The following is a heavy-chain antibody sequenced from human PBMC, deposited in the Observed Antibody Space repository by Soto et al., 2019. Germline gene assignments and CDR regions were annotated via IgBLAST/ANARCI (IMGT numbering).Heavy chain of an antibody. CDR1: GFTFSSYA. Sequence: EVQLLESGGDLVQPGGSLRLSCAASGFTFSSYAMSWVRQAPGKGLEWVSAISGRGGSTYYADSVKGRFTISRDNSKNTLYLQMNSLRAEDTAVYYCARTLYSYGTDYWGQGTLVTVSS. J-gene: IGHJ4*02. V-gene: IGHV3-23*01. CDR3: ARTLYSYGTDY. CDR2: ISGRGGST. D-gene: IGHD5-18*01.